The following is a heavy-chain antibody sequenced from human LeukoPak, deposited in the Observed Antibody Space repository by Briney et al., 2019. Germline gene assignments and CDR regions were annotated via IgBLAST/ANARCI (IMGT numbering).Heavy chain of an antibody. CDR3: ARDLYYNDLLIGSYVHEGFDF. D-gene: IGHD3-9*01. CDR2: VYHRGST. V-gene: IGHV4-38-2*02. Sequence: SETLSLTCTVSGYSISSGYNWGWIRQSPGKELEWIASVYHRGSTYYNPSLRSRVTISMDTSTNQFSLKLTSVTAADTALYYCARDLYYNDLLIGSYVHEGFDFWGQGTLVAVSS. CDR1: GYSISSGYN. J-gene: IGHJ4*02.